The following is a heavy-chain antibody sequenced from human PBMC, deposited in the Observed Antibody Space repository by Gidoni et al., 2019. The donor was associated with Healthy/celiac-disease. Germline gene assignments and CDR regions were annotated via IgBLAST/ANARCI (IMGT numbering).Heavy chain of an antibody. CDR2: IYSRGRT. J-gene: IGHJ5*02. Sequence: QVPLQESGPGLVKPSQTLSLTCTFPGGSISSGGYAWGWIRQHPGKGLEWIGYIYSRGRTYDNPSLKSRVTISVDTSKNQFSLKLSSVTAADTAVYYGARLGVQLFGVVGLNWFDPWGQGTLVTVSS. CDR3: ARLGVQLFGVVGLNWFDP. D-gene: IGHD3-3*01. CDR1: GGSISSGGYA. V-gene: IGHV4-31*03.